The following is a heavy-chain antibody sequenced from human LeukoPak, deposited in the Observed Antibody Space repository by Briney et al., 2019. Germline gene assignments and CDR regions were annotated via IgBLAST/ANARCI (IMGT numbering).Heavy chain of an antibody. CDR3: ARDKVTTNLLFDY. CDR1: GFTFSSYA. D-gene: IGHD5-12*01. V-gene: IGHV3-30-3*01. J-gene: IGHJ4*02. Sequence: GRSLRLSCAASGFTFSSYAMHWVRQAPGKGLEWMAVISYDGSNKYYADSVKGRFTISRDNSKNTLYLQMNSLRAEDTAVYYCARDKVTTNLLFDYWGQGTLVTVST. CDR2: ISYDGSNK.